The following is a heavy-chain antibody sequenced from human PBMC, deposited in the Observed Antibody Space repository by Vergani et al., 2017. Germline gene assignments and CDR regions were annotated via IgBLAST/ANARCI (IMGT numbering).Heavy chain of an antibody. J-gene: IGHJ6*03. Sequence: QVQLVESGGGVVQPGRSLRLSCAASGFTFSSYGMHWVRQAPGKGLEWVAVISYDGSNKYYADSVTGRFTISRDNSKNTLYLQMNSLRAEDTAVYYCAKSPRSSPGYYYYYMDVWGKGTTVTVSS. CDR1: GFTFSSYG. CDR3: AKSPRSSPGYYYYYMDV. V-gene: IGHV3-30*18. CDR2: ISYDGSNK. D-gene: IGHD3-10*01.